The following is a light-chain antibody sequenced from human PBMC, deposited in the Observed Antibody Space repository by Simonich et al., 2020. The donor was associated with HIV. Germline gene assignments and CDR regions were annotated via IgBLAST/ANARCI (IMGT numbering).Light chain of an antibody. Sequence: DIQMTQSPSSLSASVGDRVTITCRASQGISNSLAWYQQKPVKAPKLLLYAASRLESGVPPRFSGSGSGTDYTLTISSLQPEDFATYYCQQSYSTPIAFGQGTRLEIK. V-gene: IGKV1-NL1*01. CDR2: AAS. CDR3: QQSYSTPIA. CDR1: QGISNS. J-gene: IGKJ5*01.